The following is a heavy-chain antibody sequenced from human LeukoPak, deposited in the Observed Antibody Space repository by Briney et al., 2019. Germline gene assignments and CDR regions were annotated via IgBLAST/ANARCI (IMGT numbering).Heavy chain of an antibody. J-gene: IGHJ4*02. D-gene: IGHD3-10*01. CDR2: IYYSGTT. V-gene: IGHV4-59*11. CDR1: GGSISPLY. Sequence: SETLSLTCTVSGGSISPLYWGWIRQPPGKGLEFIGYIYYSGTTNLNPSLRSRLTLPVDTSNNQFSLKLSSVTAADTAMYYCARGGVAAKYYFDYWGPGTLVTVSS. CDR3: ARGGVAAKYYFDY.